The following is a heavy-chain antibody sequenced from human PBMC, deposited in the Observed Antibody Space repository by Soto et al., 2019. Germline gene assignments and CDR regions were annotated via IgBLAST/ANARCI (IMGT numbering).Heavy chain of an antibody. CDR3: AKVVRASGVRYYYGMDV. CDR1: GFTFSSYA. D-gene: IGHD2-8*01. CDR2: ISGSGGST. V-gene: IGHV3-23*01. Sequence: GGSLRLSCAASGFTFSSYAMSWVRQAPGKGLEWVSAISGSGGSTYYAYSVKGRFTISRDNSKNTLYLQMNSLRVEDTAVDYCAKVVRASGVRYYYGMDVWGQGTTVTVSS. J-gene: IGHJ6*02.